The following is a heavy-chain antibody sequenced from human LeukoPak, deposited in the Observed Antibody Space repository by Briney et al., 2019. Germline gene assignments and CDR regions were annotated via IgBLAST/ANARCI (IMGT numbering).Heavy chain of an antibody. CDR2: IYRTGAT. D-gene: IGHD1-26*01. Sequence: SETLSLTCTVSGGSISSGSYYWSWIRQPAGKGLEWIGRIYRTGATHYDPSLNSRVTMSVDTSKTQFSLKLRSVTAADTAVYYCARDPFRSSFDSWGQGILVTISS. CDR1: GGSISSGSYY. V-gene: IGHV4-61*02. J-gene: IGHJ4*02. CDR3: ARDPFRSSFDS.